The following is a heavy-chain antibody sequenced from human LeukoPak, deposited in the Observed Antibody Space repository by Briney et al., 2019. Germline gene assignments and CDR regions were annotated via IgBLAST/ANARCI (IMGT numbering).Heavy chain of an antibody. V-gene: IGHV7-4-1*02. J-gene: IGHJ5*02. CDR2: INTKTGTP. CDR3: ARTSGYYFYPYNWFDP. Sequence: ASVKVSCKASGYTFTTYAMNWVRQAPGQGLEWMGWINTKTGTPTYAQGFTGRFVFSLDTSVSTAYLQISSLKAEDTAVYYCARTSGYYFYPYNWFDPWGQGTLVTVSS. D-gene: IGHD3-22*01. CDR1: GYTFTTYA.